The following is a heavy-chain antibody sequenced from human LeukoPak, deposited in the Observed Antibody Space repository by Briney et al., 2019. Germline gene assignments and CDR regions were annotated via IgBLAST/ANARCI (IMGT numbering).Heavy chain of an antibody. J-gene: IGHJ4*02. Sequence: SETLSLTCTVSGGSISSYYWSWIRQPPGKGLEWIGYIYCSGSTNYNPSLKSRVTISVDTSKNQFSLKLSSVTAADTAVYYCARARAVAGIDYWGQGTLVTVSS. CDR3: ARARAVAGIDY. D-gene: IGHD6-19*01. CDR1: GGSISSYY. V-gene: IGHV4-59*01. CDR2: IYCSGST.